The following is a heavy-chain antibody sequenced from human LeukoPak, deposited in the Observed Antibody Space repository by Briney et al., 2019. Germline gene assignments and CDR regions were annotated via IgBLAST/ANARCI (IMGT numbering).Heavy chain of an antibody. CDR3: ANPNYYDSSGYYSDDY. V-gene: IGHV3-30*18. CDR2: ISYDGSNK. D-gene: IGHD3-22*01. Sequence: GGSLRLSCAASGFTFSSYSMNWVRQAPGKGLEWVAVISYDGSNKYYADSVKGRFTISRDNSKNTLYLQMNSLRTEDTAVYYCANPNYYDSSGYYSDDYWGQGTLVTVST. J-gene: IGHJ4*02. CDR1: GFTFSSYS.